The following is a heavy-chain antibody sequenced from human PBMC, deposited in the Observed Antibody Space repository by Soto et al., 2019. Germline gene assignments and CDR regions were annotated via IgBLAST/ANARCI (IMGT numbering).Heavy chain of an antibody. Sequence: QITLKESGPTLVKPTQTLTLTCTFSAFSLSTGGVGVGWIRQPPGKALEWLALIYWDDDKRYSPSLRSRLTITKDNSKSAVVPTTSTTHTADTATYCSTQSRWRRDCLQSHTSYYYTSMDVWGKEPTVTVS. CDR1: AFSLSTGGVG. CDR2: IYWDDDK. CDR3: TQSRWRRDCLQSHTSYYYTSMDV. J-gene: IGHJ6*04. D-gene: IGHD2-21*02. V-gene: IGHV2-5*02.